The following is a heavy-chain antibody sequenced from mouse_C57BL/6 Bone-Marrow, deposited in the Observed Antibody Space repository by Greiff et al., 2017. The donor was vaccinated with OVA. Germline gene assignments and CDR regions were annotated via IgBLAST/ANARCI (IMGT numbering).Heavy chain of an antibody. Sequence: VQLQQSGAELAKPGASVKLSCKASGYTFTSYWMHWVKQRPGQGLEWIGYINPSSGYTKYNQKFKDKATLTADQSSSTAYMQLSSLTYEDSAVYYCARSRQLRLRAYWGQGTLVTVSA. CDR2: INPSSGYT. J-gene: IGHJ3*01. V-gene: IGHV1-7*01. CDR1: GYTFTSYW. D-gene: IGHD3-2*02. CDR3: ARSRQLRLRAY.